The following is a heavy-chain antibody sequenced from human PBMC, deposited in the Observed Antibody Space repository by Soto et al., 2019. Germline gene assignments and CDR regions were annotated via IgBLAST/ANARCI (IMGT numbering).Heavy chain of an antibody. CDR1: GFTFSSYA. J-gene: IGHJ6*03. CDR3: AKADAGYGYCSGGSCYSSYYYYMDV. Sequence: PGGSLRLSCAASGFTFSSYAMSWVRQAPGKGLEWVSAISGSGGSTYYADSVKGRFTISRDNSKNTLYLQMNSLRAEDTAVYYCAKADAGYGYCSGGSCYSSYYYYMDVWGKGTTVTVSS. D-gene: IGHD2-15*01. CDR2: ISGSGGST. V-gene: IGHV3-23*01.